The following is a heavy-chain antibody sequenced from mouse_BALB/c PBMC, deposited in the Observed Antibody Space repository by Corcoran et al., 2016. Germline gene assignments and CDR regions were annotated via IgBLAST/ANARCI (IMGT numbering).Heavy chain of an antibody. CDR1: GYTFTSYG. Sequence: QVQLVQSGAEVKKPGASVKVSCKASGYTFTSYGISWVRQAPGQGLEWMGWISAYNGNTNYAQKLQGRVTMTTDTSTSTAYMELRSLRSDDTAVYCCARVVTIFGVVIDGMDVWGQGTTVTVSS. V-gene: IGHV1-81*01. CDR2: ISAYNGNT. D-gene: IGHD2-12*01. CDR3: ARVVTIFGVVIDGMDV. J-gene: IGHJ1*01.